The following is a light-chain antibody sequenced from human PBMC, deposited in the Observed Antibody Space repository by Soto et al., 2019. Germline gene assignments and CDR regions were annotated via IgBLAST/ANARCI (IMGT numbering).Light chain of an antibody. V-gene: IGLV2-14*01. CDR3: SSYTRRSTFYV. Sequence: QSALTQPASVSGSPGPAITISCTGTSSDGCGYDYVSWYQQYPGKVPKLIIYEVTTRPSGLSSRFSGSKSGNTASLTISGLQAEDEADYYCSSYTRRSTFYVFGSGTKVTVL. CDR1: SSDGCGYDY. CDR2: EVT. J-gene: IGLJ1*01.